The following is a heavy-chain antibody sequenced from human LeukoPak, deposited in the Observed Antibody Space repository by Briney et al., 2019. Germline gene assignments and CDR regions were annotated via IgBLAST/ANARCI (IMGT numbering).Heavy chain of an antibody. Sequence: ASVKVSCKASGGTFSSCAISWVRQAPGQGLEWMGRIIPIFGIANYAQKFQGRVTITADKSTSTAYMELSSLRSEDTAVYYCARAGYCSGGSCYSSVDYWGQGTLVTVSS. J-gene: IGHJ4*02. CDR2: IIPIFGIA. CDR1: GGTFSSCA. V-gene: IGHV1-69*04. CDR3: ARAGYCSGGSCYSSVDY. D-gene: IGHD2-15*01.